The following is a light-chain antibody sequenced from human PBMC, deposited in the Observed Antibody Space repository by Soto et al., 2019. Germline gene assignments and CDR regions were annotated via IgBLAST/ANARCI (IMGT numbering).Light chain of an antibody. V-gene: IGKV3-15*01. CDR3: QHYTKWPIS. J-gene: IGKJ5*01. CDR1: QTVASN. Sequence: IVMTQSPSSASVYQGESVTLSCRASQTVASNLAWSQQKPGQAPRLPSYGTSTRATGVPARFSGSGSGTDFTLTLSSLQAADFAVYHCQHYTKWPISFGQGTLLEIK. CDR2: GTS.